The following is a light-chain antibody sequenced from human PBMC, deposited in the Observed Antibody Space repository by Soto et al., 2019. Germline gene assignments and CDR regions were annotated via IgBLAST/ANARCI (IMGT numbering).Light chain of an antibody. CDR1: SSDVGGYDY. CDR3: SSYTGSSTCV. Sequence: QSVLTRPASVSGSPGQSITISCTGTSSDVGGYDYVSWYQQLPGKAPKLLIYDVNNRPSGVSHRFSGSKSGNTASLTISGLQAEDEADYYCSSYTGSSTCVFGTGTKVTVL. CDR2: DVN. V-gene: IGLV2-14*01. J-gene: IGLJ1*01.